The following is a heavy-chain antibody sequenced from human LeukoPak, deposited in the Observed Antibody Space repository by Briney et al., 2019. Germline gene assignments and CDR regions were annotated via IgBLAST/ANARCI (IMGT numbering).Heavy chain of an antibody. D-gene: IGHD3-22*01. J-gene: IGHJ4*02. Sequence: ASVKVSCKASGYTFTSYYMHWVRQAPGQGLEWMGIINPSGGSTSYAQKFQGRVTMTRDTSTSTVYMELSSLRSEDTAVYYCARDLSYDSSGPADYFDYWGQGTLVTVSS. CDR3: ARDLSYDSSGPADYFDY. V-gene: IGHV1-46*01. CDR1: GYTFTSYY. CDR2: INPSGGST.